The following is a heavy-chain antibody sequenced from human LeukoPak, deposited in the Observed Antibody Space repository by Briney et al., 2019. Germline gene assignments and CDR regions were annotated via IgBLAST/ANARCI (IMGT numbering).Heavy chain of an antibody. CDR2: IYYSGST. CDR1: GGSISSYY. J-gene: IGHJ4*02. V-gene: IGHV4-59*08. CDR3: ARRYCSGGTCPFDF. D-gene: IGHD2-15*01. Sequence: PSETLPLTCTVSGGSISSYYWSWIRQPPGKGLEWIGYIYYSGSTNYNPSLKSRVTISVDTSKNQFSLKLNSVTAADTAVYYCARRYCSGGTCPFDFWGQGTLVTVSS.